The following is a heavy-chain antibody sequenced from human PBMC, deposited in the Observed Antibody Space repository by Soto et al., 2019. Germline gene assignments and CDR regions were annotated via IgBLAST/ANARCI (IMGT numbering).Heavy chain of an antibody. V-gene: IGHV1-2*04. J-gene: IGHJ5*02. D-gene: IGHD5-12*01. Sequence: ASVKVSCKACGYTFTGYYMHCVRQAPGQGLEWMGWINPNSGGTNYAQKFQGWVTMTRDTSISTAYMELSRLRSDDTAVYYCARDWSGYDFFWFDPWGQGTLVTVSS. CDR1: GYTFTGYY. CDR2: INPNSGGT. CDR3: ARDWSGYDFFWFDP.